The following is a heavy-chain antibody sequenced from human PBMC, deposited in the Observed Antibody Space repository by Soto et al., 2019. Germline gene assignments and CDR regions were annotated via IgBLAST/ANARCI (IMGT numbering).Heavy chain of an antibody. Sequence: PGGSLRLSCAASGFSFSSYSMSWVRQAPGKGLEWVSAISGSGGSTYYADSVKGRFTISRDNSKNTLYLQMNSLRAEDTAVYYCAKGVPAPIDFIDYWGQRTLVTVSS. D-gene: IGHD3-9*01. CDR3: AKGVPAPIDFIDY. CDR2: ISGSGGST. CDR1: GFSFSSYS. J-gene: IGHJ4*02. V-gene: IGHV3-23*01.